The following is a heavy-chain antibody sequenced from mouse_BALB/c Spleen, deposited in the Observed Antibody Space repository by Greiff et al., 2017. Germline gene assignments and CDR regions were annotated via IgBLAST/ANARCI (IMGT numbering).Heavy chain of an antibody. CDR3: ARSVNWDENYFDY. J-gene: IGHJ2*01. CDR2: ISSGSSTI. V-gene: IGHV5-17*02. D-gene: IGHD4-1*01. Sequence: EVQGVESGGGLVQPGGSRKLSCAASGFTFSSFGMHWVRQAPEKGLEWVAYISSGSSTIYYADTVKGRFTISRDNPKNTLFLQMTSLRSEDTAMYYCARSVNWDENYFDYWGQGTTLTVSS. CDR1: GFTFSSFG.